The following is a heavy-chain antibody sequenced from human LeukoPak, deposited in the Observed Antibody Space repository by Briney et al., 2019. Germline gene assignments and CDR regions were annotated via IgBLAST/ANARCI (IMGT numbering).Heavy chain of an antibody. Sequence: GGSLRLSCAASGFTFSSYAMSWVRQAPGKGLEWVSAISGSGGSTYYADSVKGRFTISRDNSKNTLYLQMNSLRAEDTAVYYCAKDGRSFVVVAATGGYWGQGTLVTVSS. D-gene: IGHD2-15*01. CDR3: AKDGRSFVVVAATGGY. J-gene: IGHJ4*02. V-gene: IGHV3-23*01. CDR1: GFTFSSYA. CDR2: ISGSGGST.